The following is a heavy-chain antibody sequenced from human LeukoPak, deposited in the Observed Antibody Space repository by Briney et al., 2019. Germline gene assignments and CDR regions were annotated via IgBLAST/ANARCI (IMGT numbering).Heavy chain of an antibody. CDR1: GFTLSDYY. CDR2: ISSSGSTI. D-gene: IGHD6-13*01. J-gene: IGHJ6*02. V-gene: IGHV3-11*01. Sequence: PGGALRLPCGAPGFTLSDYYKSWVRPAPGKGGGGGFYISSSGSTIYYADSVKGRFTISRDNAKNSLYLQMNSLRAEDTAVYYCARPYSPGGYYGMDVWGQGTTVTVSS. CDR3: ARPYSPGGYYGMDV.